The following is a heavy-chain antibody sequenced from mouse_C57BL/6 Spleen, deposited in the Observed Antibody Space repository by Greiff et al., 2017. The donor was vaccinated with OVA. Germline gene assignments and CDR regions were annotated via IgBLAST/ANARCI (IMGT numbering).Heavy chain of an antibody. J-gene: IGHJ2*01. CDR2: IDPSDSYT. D-gene: IGHD1-1*01. CDR3: ARRIYYYGSSLDY. CDR1: GYTFTSYW. Sequence: QVQLQQPGAELVKPGASVKLSCKASGYTFTSYWMQWVKQRPGQGLEWIGEIDPSDSYTNYNQKFKGKATLTVDTSSSTAYMQLSSLTSEDSAVYHCARRIYYYGSSLDYWGQGTTLTVSS. V-gene: IGHV1-50*01.